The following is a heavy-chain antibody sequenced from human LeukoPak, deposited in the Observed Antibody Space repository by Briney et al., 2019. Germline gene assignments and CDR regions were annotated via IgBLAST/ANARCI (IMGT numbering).Heavy chain of an antibody. J-gene: IGHJ4*02. CDR2: ISGSGGST. Sequence: GGSLRLSCAASGFTFSSYAMSWVRQAPGKGLEWVSAISGSGGSTYYADSVKGRFTISRDNSKNTLYPQMNSLRAEDTAVYYCAKETTGYSYVPLGYWGQGTLVTVSS. CDR1: GFTFSSYA. CDR3: AKETTGYSYVPLGY. D-gene: IGHD6-13*01. V-gene: IGHV3-23*01.